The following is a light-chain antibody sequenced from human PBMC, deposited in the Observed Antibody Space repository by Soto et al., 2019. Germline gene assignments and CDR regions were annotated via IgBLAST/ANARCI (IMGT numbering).Light chain of an antibody. Sequence: DIQMNQSPSSVSATVGARVTITCRASQGISTHLAWYQQKPGKAPKLLIYDATTLQSGVPSRFSGSGSGTDFTLTISSLQPEDFATYYCQEASRIPITFGQGTRLEIK. CDR2: DAT. J-gene: IGKJ5*01. V-gene: IGKV1-12*01. CDR1: QGISTH. CDR3: QEASRIPIT.